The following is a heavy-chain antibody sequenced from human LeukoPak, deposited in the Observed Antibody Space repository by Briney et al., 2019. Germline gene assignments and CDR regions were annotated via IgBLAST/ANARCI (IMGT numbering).Heavy chain of an antibody. CDR2: ISGSGGNT. D-gene: IGHD6-19*01. J-gene: IGHJ4*02. Sequence: GGSLRLSCAASGFTFSSYGMSWVRQAPGKGLEWVSAISGSGGNTYYADSVDGRFTISRDNSKNTLYLQMNSLRAEDTAVYYCAKSQAIRSVAGPHFDYWGQGTLVTVSS. CDR1: GFTFSSYG. V-gene: IGHV3-23*01. CDR3: AKSQAIRSVAGPHFDY.